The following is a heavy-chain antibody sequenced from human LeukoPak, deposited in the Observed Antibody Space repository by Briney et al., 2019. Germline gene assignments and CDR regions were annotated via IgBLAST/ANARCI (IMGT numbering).Heavy chain of an antibody. CDR2: ISANSGKT. V-gene: IGHV1-18*01. Sequence: GASVRVSCKASVYTFTDNGISWVRQAPGEGLEWMGWISANSGKTNYAQRFQGRVTMTRETSSSTVYMELRSLRSDDTAVYFCARDKNYRFDYWGQGTLVSVTS. J-gene: IGHJ4*02. CDR3: ARDKNYRFDY. D-gene: IGHD3-16*02. CDR1: VYTFTDNG.